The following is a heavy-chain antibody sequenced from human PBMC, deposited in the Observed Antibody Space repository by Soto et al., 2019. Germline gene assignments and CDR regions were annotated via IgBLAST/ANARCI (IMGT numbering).Heavy chain of an antibody. CDR3: ESLWFGEKYYYYMDV. CDR1: GGTFSSYT. V-gene: IGHV1-69*02. CDR2: IIPILGIA. J-gene: IGHJ6*03. Sequence: GASVKVSCKASGGTFSSYTISWVRQAPGQGLEWMGRIIPILGIANYAQKFQGRVTITADKSTSTAYMELSSLRSEDTAVYYRESLWFGEKYYYYMDVWGKGTTVTVSS. D-gene: IGHD3-10*01.